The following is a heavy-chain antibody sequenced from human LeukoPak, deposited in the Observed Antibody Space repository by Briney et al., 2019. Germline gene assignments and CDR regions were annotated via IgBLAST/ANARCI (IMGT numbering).Heavy chain of an antibody. J-gene: IGHJ4*02. D-gene: IGHD1-26*01. V-gene: IGHV3-7*01. CDR2: IKQDGSEK. CDR3: ARTSGSYYDPLDY. Sequence: GGSLRLSCAASGFTFSSYWMSWVRQAPGKGLEWVANIKQDGSEKYYVDSVKGRFTISRDNAKNSLYLQMNSLRAEDTAVYYCARTSGSYYDPLDYWGQGTLVTVSS. CDR1: GFTFSSYW.